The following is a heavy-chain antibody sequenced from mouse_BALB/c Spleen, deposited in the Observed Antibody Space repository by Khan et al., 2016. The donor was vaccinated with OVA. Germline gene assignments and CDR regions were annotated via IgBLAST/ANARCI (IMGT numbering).Heavy chain of an antibody. Sequence: EVKLLESGPGLVKPSQSLSLTCTVTGYSINSGYAWYWIRQFPGNKLEWMGYISYSGGTSYNPYLKSRISITRDTSKNQFFLQLNSVTTEDTATYYCARGNYYGYYFDYWGQGTPLTVSS. CDR3: ARGNYYGYYFDY. D-gene: IGHD1-1*01. CDR1: GYSINSGYA. V-gene: IGHV3-2*02. J-gene: IGHJ2*01. CDR2: ISYSGGT.